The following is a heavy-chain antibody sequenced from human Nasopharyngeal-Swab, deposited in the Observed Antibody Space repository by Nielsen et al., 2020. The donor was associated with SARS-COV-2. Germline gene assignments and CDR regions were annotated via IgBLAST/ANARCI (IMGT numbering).Heavy chain of an antibody. V-gene: IGHV3-23*01. J-gene: IGHJ4*01. CDR2: FRGSGGST. D-gene: IGHD6-19*01. Sequence: GESLKISCAASGFTLNSYAMSWVRQAPGKGLEWVSAFRGSGGSTYYADSVKGRFTISRDNSKNTLYLQMNSLRAEDTAVYYCAKGGRIAVAGNAGGQGTLVTVSS. CDR3: AKGGRIAVAGNA. CDR1: GFTLNSYA.